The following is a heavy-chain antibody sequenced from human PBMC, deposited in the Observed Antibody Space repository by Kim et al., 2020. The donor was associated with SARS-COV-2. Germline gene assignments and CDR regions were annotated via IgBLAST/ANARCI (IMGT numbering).Heavy chain of an antibody. CDR2: ISAYNGNT. D-gene: IGHD5-12*01. Sequence: ASVKVSCKASGYTFTSYGISWVRQAPGQGLEWMGWISAYNGNTNYAQKLQGRVTMTTDTSTSTAYMELRSLRSDDTAVYYCARGGIVATIRSQKYGMDVWGQGTTVTVSS. CDR1: GYTFTSYG. CDR3: ARGGIVATIRSQKYGMDV. J-gene: IGHJ6*02. V-gene: IGHV1-18*01.